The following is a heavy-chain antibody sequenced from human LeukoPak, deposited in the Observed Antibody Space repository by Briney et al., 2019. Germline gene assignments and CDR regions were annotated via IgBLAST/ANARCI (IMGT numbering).Heavy chain of an antibody. CDR2: INHSGST. CDR3: ARLAYGDYGPPYWYFDL. CDR1: GGSFSGHY. Sequence: SETLSLTCAVYGGSFSGHYWSWIRQPPGKGLEWIGEINHSGSTNYNPSLKSRVTISVDTSKNQFSLKLSSVTAADTAVYYCARLAYGDYGPPYWYFDLWGRGTLATVSS. V-gene: IGHV4-34*01. J-gene: IGHJ2*01. D-gene: IGHD4-17*01.